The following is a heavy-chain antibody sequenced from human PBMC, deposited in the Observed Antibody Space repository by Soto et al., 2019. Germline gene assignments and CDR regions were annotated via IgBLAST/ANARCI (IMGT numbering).Heavy chain of an antibody. D-gene: IGHD6-13*01. J-gene: IGHJ4*02. V-gene: IGHV1-2*04. CDR3: AMLAAAGRREVDY. CDR2: INPNSGGT. CDR1: GYTFTGYY. Sequence: QVQLVQSGAEVKKPGASVKVSCKASGYTFTGYYMHWVRQAPGQGLEWMGWINPNSGGTNYAQKLQGWVTMTRDTSISTAYMELSRLRSDDTAVYYCAMLAAAGRREVDYWGQGTLVTVSS.